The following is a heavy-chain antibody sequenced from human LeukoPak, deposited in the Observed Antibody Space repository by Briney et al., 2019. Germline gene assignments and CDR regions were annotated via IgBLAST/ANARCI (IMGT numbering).Heavy chain of an antibody. Sequence: PGGSLRLSCAASGFTVSSNYMSWVRQAPGKWLEWVSVIYSGGSTYYADSVKGRFTISRDNSKNTLYLQMNSLRAEDTAVYYCARGYALRIVGATLDNWGQGTLVTVSS. CDR2: IYSGGST. V-gene: IGHV3-53*01. CDR3: ARGYALRIVGATLDN. CDR1: GFTVSSNY. J-gene: IGHJ4*02. D-gene: IGHD1-26*01.